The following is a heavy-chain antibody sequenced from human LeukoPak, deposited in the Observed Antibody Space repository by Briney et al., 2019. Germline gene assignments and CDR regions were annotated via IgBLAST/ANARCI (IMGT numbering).Heavy chain of an antibody. J-gene: IGHJ4*02. Sequence: GRSLRLSCAASGFTFSSYAMHWVRQAPGKGLEWVAVISYDGSNKYYADSVKGRFTISRDNSKNTLYLQMNSLRAEDTAVYYCAREFGTAMVSFFDYWGQGTLVTVSS. CDR2: ISYDGSNK. CDR1: GFTFSSYA. D-gene: IGHD5-18*01. CDR3: AREFGTAMVSFFDY. V-gene: IGHV3-30-3*01.